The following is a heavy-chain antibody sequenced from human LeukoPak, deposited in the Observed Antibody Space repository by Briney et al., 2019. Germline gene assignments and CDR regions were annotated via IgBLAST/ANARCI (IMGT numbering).Heavy chain of an antibody. CDR2: ISGSGGST. V-gene: IGHV3-23*01. CDR3: AKLSLNWMVTPRGRYFDY. J-gene: IGHJ4*02. D-gene: IGHD5-18*01. Sequence: GGSLRLSCAASGFTFSSYAMSWVRQAPGKGLEWVSAISGSGGSTYYADSVKGRFTISRDNSKNTLYLQMDSLRAEDTAVYYCAKLSLNWMVTPRGRYFDYWGQGTLVTVSS. CDR1: GFTFSSYA.